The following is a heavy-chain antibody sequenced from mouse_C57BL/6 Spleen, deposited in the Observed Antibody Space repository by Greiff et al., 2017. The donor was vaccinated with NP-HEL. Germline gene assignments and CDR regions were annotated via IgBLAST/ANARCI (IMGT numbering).Heavy chain of an antibody. V-gene: IGHV5-16*01. CDR1: GFTFSDYY. CDR3: ARDWHFDY. CDR2: INYDGSST. J-gene: IGHJ2*01. Sequence: EVMLVESEGGLVQPGSSMKLSCTASGFTFSDYYMAWVRQVPEKGLEWVANINYDGSSTYYLDSLKSRFIISRDNAKNILYLQMSSLKSEDTATYYCARDWHFDYWGQGTTLTVSS.